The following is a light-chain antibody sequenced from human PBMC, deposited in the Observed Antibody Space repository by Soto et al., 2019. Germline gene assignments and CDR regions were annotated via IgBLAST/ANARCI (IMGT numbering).Light chain of an antibody. Sequence: QSLLTQPPSVSGAPGQRVTISCTGSSSNIGAGYDVHWYQQLPGTVPKLLIYGNSNRPSGVPDRFSGSKSGTSASLAITGLQAEDEADYYCQSYDSSLSGSVFGGGTKLTVL. J-gene: IGLJ2*01. CDR3: QSYDSSLSGSV. V-gene: IGLV1-40*01. CDR1: SSNIGAGYD. CDR2: GNS.